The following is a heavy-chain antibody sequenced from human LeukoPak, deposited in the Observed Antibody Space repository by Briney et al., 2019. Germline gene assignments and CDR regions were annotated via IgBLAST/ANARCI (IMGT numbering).Heavy chain of an antibody. D-gene: IGHD2-15*01. V-gene: IGHV2-5*01. CDR3: AHRLVGKRAFDI. CDR1: GFSPSTSGLG. Sequence: SGPTLVNPTQTLTLTCTFSGFSPSTSGLGGGWIRQPPGKALAWLALIYWNDDKRYSPSLKRRLTITKDTSKNQVVLTMTNMDPVDTATYYCAHRLVGKRAFDIWGQGTMVTVSS. J-gene: IGHJ3*02. CDR2: IYWNDDK.